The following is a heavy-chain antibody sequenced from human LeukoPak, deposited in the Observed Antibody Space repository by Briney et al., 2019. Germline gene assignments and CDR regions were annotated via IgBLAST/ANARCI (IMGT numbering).Heavy chain of an antibody. D-gene: IGHD6-19*01. J-gene: IGHJ4*02. CDR2: ISSSGTTI. Sequence: GSLRLSCAASGFTFSSYEMNWVRQAPGKGLDWVSFISSSGTTIYYADSVKGRFTISRDNTKNSLYLQMNSLRAEDTAVYYCATTDAVARSFDYWGQGTLVTVSS. CDR1: GFTFSSYE. V-gene: IGHV3-48*03. CDR3: ATTDAVARSFDY.